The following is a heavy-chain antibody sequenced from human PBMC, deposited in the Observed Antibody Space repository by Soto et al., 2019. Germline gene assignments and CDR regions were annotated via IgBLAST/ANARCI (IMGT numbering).Heavy chain of an antibody. V-gene: IGHV4-31*03. CDR3: ARVSYSSSTPSFDC. CDR2: IYQSGST. J-gene: IGHJ4*02. CDR1: GGSISSGGYY. D-gene: IGHD6-6*01. Sequence: SETLSLTCTVPGGSISSGGYYWSGIRHHPGKGLEWIGYIYQSGSTYYNPPLKSRVTISVDTSKNHFSLRLSSVTAADTAVYYWARVSYSSSTPSFDCWGQGTLVTVSS.